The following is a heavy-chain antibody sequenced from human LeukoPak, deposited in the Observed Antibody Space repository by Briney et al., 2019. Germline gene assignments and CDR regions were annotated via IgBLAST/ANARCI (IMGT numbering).Heavy chain of an antibody. CDR1: GYIFTGYY. CDR2: INPNSGGT. Sequence: ASVKVSCKASGYIFTGYYMHWVRQAPGQGLEWMGWINPNSGGTNYAQKFQGRVTMTRDTSISTVYMELSRLRSDDTAVYYCARDLRTSPYNSGSLDVWGTGTTVTVSS. CDR3: ARDLRTSPYNSGSLDV. J-gene: IGHJ6*04. D-gene: IGHD6-19*01. V-gene: IGHV1-2*02.